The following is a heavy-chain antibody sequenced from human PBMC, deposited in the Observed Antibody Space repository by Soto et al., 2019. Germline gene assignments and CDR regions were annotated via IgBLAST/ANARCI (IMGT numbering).Heavy chain of an antibody. CDR2: IYPGDSET. J-gene: IGHJ6*02. Sequence: PGESLKISCKGSGYNFTSYWVAWVRQMPGKGLEWMGIIYPGDSETRYSPSFQGQVTISADKSISTAHLQWSSLKASDTAMYYCARRPSYCSGDSCDYYYALDVWGQGTTVTVSS. CDR1: GYNFTSYW. V-gene: IGHV5-51*01. CDR3: ARRPSYCSGDSCDYYYALDV. D-gene: IGHD2-15*01.